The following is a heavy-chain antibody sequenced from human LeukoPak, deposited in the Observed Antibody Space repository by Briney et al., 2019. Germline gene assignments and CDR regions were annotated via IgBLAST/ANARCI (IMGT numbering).Heavy chain of an antibody. Sequence: SETLSLTCAVSGGSFSGHYWNWIRQPPGKGLEWIGEINHGGSTNYNPSLKSRVTISVDTSQNQFSLRLSSVTAADTAVYYCARGRYVTTRGGAAAGFFDYWGQGTLVTVST. D-gene: IGHD6-13*01. CDR3: ARGRYVTTRGGAAAGFFDY. J-gene: IGHJ4*02. CDR2: INHGGST. V-gene: IGHV4-34*01. CDR1: GGSFSGHY.